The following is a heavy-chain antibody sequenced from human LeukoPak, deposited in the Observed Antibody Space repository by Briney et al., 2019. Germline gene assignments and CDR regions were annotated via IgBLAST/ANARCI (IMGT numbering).Heavy chain of an antibody. CDR1: GGSISSSSYY. Sequence: KPSETLSLTCTVSGGSISSSSYYWGWIRQPPGKGLEWIGSIYYSGSTYYNPSLKSRVTISVDTSKNQFSLKLSSVTAADTAVHYCASQYSGYEDYWGQGTLVTVSS. J-gene: IGHJ4*02. CDR2: IYYSGST. CDR3: ASQYSGYEDY. D-gene: IGHD5-12*01. V-gene: IGHV4-39*01.